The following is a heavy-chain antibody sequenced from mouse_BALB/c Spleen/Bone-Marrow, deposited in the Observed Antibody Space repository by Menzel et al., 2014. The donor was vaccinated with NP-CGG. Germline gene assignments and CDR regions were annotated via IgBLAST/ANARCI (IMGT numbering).Heavy chain of an antibody. CDR2: LSPSNGNT. D-gene: IGHD2-2*01. J-gene: IGHJ2*01. V-gene: IGHV14-3*02. Sequence: EVQLQQSGAELVKPGASITFSCTSSVFPLPSPSLHLFTPSHSHFLAFLFLLSPSNGNTPSDPKFPGQATITADTSSNTAYTQLSSMTSEDTAVYYCASYVYGYYFDYWGQGTTLTVSS. CDR3: ASYVYGYYFDY. CDR1: VFPLPSPS.